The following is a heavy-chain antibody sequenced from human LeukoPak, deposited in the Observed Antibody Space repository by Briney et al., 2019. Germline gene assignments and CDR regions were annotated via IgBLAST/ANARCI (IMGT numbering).Heavy chain of an antibody. D-gene: IGHD2-15*01. J-gene: IGHJ4*02. V-gene: IGHV1-2*06. CDR2: INPNSGGT. Sequence: ASVKVSCKASGYTFTGYYMHWVRQAPGQGSEGMGRINPNSGGTNYAQKFEGRVTMTRDTSISTAYMELSRLRSDDTAVYYCARVPLAALDFDYWGQGTLVTVSS. CDR1: GYTFTGYY. CDR3: ARVPLAALDFDY.